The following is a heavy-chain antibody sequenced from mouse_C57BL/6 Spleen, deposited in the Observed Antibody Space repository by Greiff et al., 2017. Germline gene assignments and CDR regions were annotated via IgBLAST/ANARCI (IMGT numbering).Heavy chain of an antibody. V-gene: IGHV1-64*01. Sequence: VQLQQPGAELVKPGASVKLSCKASGYTFTSYWMHWVKQRPGQGLEWIGMIHPNSGSTNYNEKFKSKATLTVDKSSSTAYMQLSSLTSEDSAVYYCAPGNWDEGGYAMDYWGQGTSVTVSS. CDR2: IHPNSGST. CDR3: APGNWDEGGYAMDY. CDR1: GYTFTSYW. J-gene: IGHJ4*01. D-gene: IGHD4-1*01.